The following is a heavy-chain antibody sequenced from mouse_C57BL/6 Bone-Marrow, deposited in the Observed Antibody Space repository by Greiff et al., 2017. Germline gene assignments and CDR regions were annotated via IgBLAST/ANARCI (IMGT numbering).Heavy chain of an antibody. CDR2: IDPSDSET. J-gene: IGHJ3*01. CDR3: ARDYDDPRGFAY. Sequence: QVQLQQPGAELVRPGSSVKLSCKASGYTFTSYWMHWVKQRPIQGLEWIGNIDPSDSETHYNQKFKDKATLTVDKSSSTAYMQLSSLTSEDSAVYYCARDYDDPRGFAYWGQVTLVTVSA. D-gene: IGHD2-4*01. V-gene: IGHV1-52*01. CDR1: GYTFTSYW.